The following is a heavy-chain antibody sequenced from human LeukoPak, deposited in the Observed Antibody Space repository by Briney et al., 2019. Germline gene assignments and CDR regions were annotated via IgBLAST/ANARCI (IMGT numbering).Heavy chain of an antibody. Sequence: GGSVKVSCKASGYTFTSYDLIWVRPASGQGLEWMGWMNPNSGNTGYAQKFQGRVTMTRNTSISTAYMELSSLRSEDTAVYYCATHAAVVAATRTHYFYYGMDVGGQGTTVTVSS. D-gene: IGHD2-15*01. CDR3: ATHAAVVAATRTHYFYYGMDV. CDR1: GYTFTSYD. CDR2: MNPNSGNT. J-gene: IGHJ6*02. V-gene: IGHV1-8*01.